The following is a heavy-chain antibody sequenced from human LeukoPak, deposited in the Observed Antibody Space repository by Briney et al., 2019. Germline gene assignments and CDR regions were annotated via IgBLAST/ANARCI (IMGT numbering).Heavy chain of an antibody. D-gene: IGHD2/OR15-2a*01. CDR2: SYYTWST. J-gene: IGHJ5*02. Sequence: PSETLSLTCTVSGDSVSTYFWSWIWQPPGKGLEWIGYSYYTWSTNSNPSFERRVTISVDTSKNQFSLKLTPVTAADTAVYYCARHNRRSIGDWFDPGGQGTLVTVSS. CDR3: ARHNRRSIGDWFDP. V-gene: IGHV4-59*08. CDR1: GDSVSTYF.